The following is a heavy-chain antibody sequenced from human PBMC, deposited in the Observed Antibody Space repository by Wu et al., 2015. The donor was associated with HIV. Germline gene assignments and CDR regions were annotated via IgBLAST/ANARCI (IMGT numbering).Heavy chain of an antibody. V-gene: IGHV1-2*02. D-gene: IGHD5/OR15-5a*01. Sequence: QAQLVQSGAEVKRPGASVRVSCKASGYTFSDYNLHWMRQAPGQRPEWMGWINPESGDRKFAQNFQGQLSMTWEHVHRHSLHGKLSRLTFDDTAPRIVSVSKGPAEKDIVLDSKPVPPVGKTRNAFDLWGQGT. CDR2: INPESGDR. CDR1: GYTFSDYN. CDR3: SVSKGPAEKDIVLDSKPVPPVGKTRNAFDL. J-gene: IGHJ3*01.